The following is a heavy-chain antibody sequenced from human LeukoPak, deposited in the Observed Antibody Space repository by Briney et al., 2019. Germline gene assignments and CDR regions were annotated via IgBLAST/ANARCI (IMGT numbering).Heavy chain of an antibody. V-gene: IGHV3-11*01. D-gene: IGHD2-2*01. CDR3: ASQKVPAAMMGPFDY. CDR1: GFTFSDYY. J-gene: IGHJ4*02. CDR2: ISSSGTTI. Sequence: GGSLRLSCTASGFTFSDYYMNWIRQAPGKGLEWVSYISSSGTTIYYADSVKGRFAISRDNVKNSLYLQMNSLRAEDTAVYYCASQKVPAAMMGPFDYWGQGTLVTVSS.